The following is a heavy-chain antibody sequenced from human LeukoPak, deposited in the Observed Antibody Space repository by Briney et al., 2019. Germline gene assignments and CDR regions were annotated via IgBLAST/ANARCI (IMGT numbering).Heavy chain of an antibody. CDR2: ISGSGGST. J-gene: IGHJ4*02. Sequence: PGGSLKLSCAASGFTFSSYAMSWVRQAPGKGLEWVSAISGSGGSTYYADSVKGRFTISRDNSKNTLYLQMNSLRAEDTAVYYCAKDLITAMVTGGFDYWGQGTLVTVSS. CDR3: AKDLITAMVTGGFDY. D-gene: IGHD5-18*01. V-gene: IGHV3-23*01. CDR1: GFTFSSYA.